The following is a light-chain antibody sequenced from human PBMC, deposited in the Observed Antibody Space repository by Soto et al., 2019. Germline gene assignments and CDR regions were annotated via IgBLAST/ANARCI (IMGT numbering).Light chain of an antibody. Sequence: QSVLTQPPSASGTPGQRVTISCSRSSSNIGTNTVNWYQQLPGTAPKLLIYSNSQRPSGVPDRFSGSKSGTSASLAISGLQSEDEADYYCAAWDDSLNARYVFGTGTKLTV. J-gene: IGLJ1*01. CDR2: SNS. CDR3: AAWDDSLNARYV. CDR1: SSNIGTNT. V-gene: IGLV1-44*01.